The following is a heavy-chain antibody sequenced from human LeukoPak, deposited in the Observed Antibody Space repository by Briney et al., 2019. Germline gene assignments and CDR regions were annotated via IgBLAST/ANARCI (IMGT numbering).Heavy chain of an antibody. CDR1: GFTFISHW. CDR3: ARWRYCSSTSCSNTYYYYGMDV. Sequence: GGSLRLSCGASGFTFISHWMTWVRQAPGKGLEWVSNIKEDGSKKNYVDSVKGRFTISRDNPKNSLYLQMHSLRAEDTAVYYCARWRYCSSTSCSNTYYYYGMDVWGQGATVTVSS. D-gene: IGHD2-2*01. J-gene: IGHJ6*02. V-gene: IGHV3-7*03. CDR2: IKEDGSKK.